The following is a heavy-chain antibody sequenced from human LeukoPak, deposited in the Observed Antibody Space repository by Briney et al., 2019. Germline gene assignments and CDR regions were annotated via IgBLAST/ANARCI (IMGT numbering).Heavy chain of an antibody. CDR1: GFTFDDYA. CDR2: ISRNSGSI. D-gene: IGHD2-15*01. J-gene: IGHJ3*02. CDR3: AKGTNIVVVVAATGSAFDI. Sequence: GGSLRLSCAASGFTFDDYAMHWVRQAPGKGLEWVSGISRNSGSIGYADSVKGRFTISRDNAKNSLYLQMNSLRAEDTALYYCAKGTNIVVVVAATGSAFDIWGQGTMVTVSS. V-gene: IGHV3-9*01.